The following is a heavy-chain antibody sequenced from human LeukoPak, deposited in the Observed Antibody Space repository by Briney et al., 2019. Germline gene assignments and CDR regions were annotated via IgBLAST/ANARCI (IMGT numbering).Heavy chain of an antibody. D-gene: IGHD6-19*01. CDR3: ARDRGSSGWYLWYSWFDP. CDR2: INQDGSEK. CDR1: GFTFSSYW. J-gene: IGHJ5*02. V-gene: IGHV3-7*01. Sequence: GGSLRLSCAASGFTFSSYWMSWVRQAPGKGLEWVANINQDGSEKYYVDSVKGRFTISRDNAKNSLYLQMNSLRAEDTAVYYCARDRGSSGWYLWYSWFDPWGQGTLVTVSS.